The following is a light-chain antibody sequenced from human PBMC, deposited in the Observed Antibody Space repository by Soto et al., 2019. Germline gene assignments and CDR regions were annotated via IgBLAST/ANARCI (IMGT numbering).Light chain of an antibody. CDR1: QSVAYTSNKKTY. CDR2: WSS. Sequence: DIVMSQSPDSLAVSLGERATINCKSSQSVAYTSNKKTYVAWYQQKAGQPTKLLHYWSSTRASGVPDRFRGSGSGTEFTLTISSLQDEDVAVYYCQQYYSPLWTFGQGTKVQIK. V-gene: IGKV4-1*01. CDR3: QQYYSPLWT. J-gene: IGKJ1*01.